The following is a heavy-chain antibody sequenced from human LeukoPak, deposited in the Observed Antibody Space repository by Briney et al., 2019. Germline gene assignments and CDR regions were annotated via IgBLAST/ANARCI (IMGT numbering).Heavy chain of an antibody. CDR1: GGTVSSGSYY. CDR3: ARDDGSGSYYNVGWFDP. CDR2: IYYSGST. J-gene: IGHJ5*02. V-gene: IGHV4-61*01. Sequence: SETLSLTCTVSGGTVSSGSYYWSWIRQPPGKGLEWIGYIYYSGSTNYNPSLKSRVTISVDPSKNQFSLKLSSVTAADTAVYYCARDDGSGSYYNVGWFDPWGQGTLVTVSS. D-gene: IGHD3-10*01.